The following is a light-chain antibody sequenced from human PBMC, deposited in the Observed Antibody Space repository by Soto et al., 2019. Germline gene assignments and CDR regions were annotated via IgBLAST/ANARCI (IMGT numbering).Light chain of an antibody. CDR1: QSISTY. CDR3: QQYGSSLIT. J-gene: IGKJ5*01. Sequence: DIQMTQSPSSLSASVGDRVTITCRASQSISTYLNWYQQKAGLAPKLLIYAASSLQSGVPSRFSGSGSGTDFTLTISRLEPEDFAVYYCQQYGSSLITFGQGTRLEIK. V-gene: IGKV1-39*01. CDR2: AAS.